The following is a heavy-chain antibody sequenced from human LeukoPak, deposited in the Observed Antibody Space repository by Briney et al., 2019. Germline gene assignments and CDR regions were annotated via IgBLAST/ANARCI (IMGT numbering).Heavy chain of an antibody. CDR3: AKGAAMASFDY. CDR2: ISGSGGST. D-gene: IGHD5-18*01. V-gene: IGHV3-23*01. CDR1: GFTFSSYG. Sequence: GGTLRLSCAASGFTFSSYGMSWVRQAPGKGLEWVSAISGSGGSTYYADSVKGRVTISRDNSKNTLYLQMNSLRAEDTAVYYCAKGAAMASFDYWGQGTLVTVSS. J-gene: IGHJ4*02.